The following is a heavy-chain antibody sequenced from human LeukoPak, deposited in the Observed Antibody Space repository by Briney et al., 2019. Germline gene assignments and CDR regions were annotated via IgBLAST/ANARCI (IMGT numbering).Heavy chain of an antibody. D-gene: IGHD3-9*01. CDR1: GLTFSSHW. Sequence: PGGSLRLSCAASGLTFSSHWMHWVRQAPGKGLVWVSRITNDGSSTTYADSVKGRFTISRDNAKNMLYLQVNSLRAEDTAVYYCARGVNEYDILTEDAFDIWGQGTMVTVSS. V-gene: IGHV3-74*01. CDR3: ARGVNEYDILTEDAFDI. J-gene: IGHJ3*02. CDR2: ITNDGSST.